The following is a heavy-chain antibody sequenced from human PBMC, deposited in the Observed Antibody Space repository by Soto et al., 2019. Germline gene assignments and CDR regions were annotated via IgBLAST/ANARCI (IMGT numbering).Heavy chain of an antibody. Sequence: GSLRLSCAASGLTFSSYGMHWVRQAPGKGLEWVAVISYDGSIKYYADSVKGRFTISRDNSKNTLYLQMNSLRAEDTAVYYCAKDSIGATPSYSGAYYYYGMDVWGQGTTVTVSS. D-gene: IGHD1-26*01. CDR3: AKDSIGATPSYSGAYYYYGMDV. J-gene: IGHJ6*02. CDR2: ISYDGSIK. V-gene: IGHV3-30*18. CDR1: GLTFSSYG.